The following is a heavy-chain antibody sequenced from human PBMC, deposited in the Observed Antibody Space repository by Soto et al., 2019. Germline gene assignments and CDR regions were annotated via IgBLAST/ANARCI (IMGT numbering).Heavy chain of an antibody. CDR2: IYYSGST. V-gene: IGHV4-39*01. Sequence: SETLSLSCTVSGGSISSSSYYWGWIRQPPGKGLEWIGSIYYSGSTYYNPSLKSRVTISVDTSKNQFSLKLSSVTAADTAVYYCARSTYYDFWSGYYTAVGWFDPWGQGTLVTVSS. J-gene: IGHJ5*02. D-gene: IGHD3-3*01. CDR3: ARSTYYDFWSGYYTAVGWFDP. CDR1: GGSISSSSYY.